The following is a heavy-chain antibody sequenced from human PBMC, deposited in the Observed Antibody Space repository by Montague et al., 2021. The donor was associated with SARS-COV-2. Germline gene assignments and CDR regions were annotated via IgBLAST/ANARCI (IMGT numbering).Heavy chain of an antibody. J-gene: IGHJ3*02. Sequence: SETLSFTCTVSGGSISSYYWSWIRQPPGKGLEWIGYIYYSGSTNYNPSPKSRVTISVDTSKNQFSLKLSSVTAADTAVYYCARTGLGDYDILTGYTVNAFDIWGQGTMVTVSS. CDR1: GGSISSYY. CDR3: ARTGLGDYDILTGYTVNAFDI. V-gene: IGHV4-59*01. CDR2: IYYSGST. D-gene: IGHD3-9*01.